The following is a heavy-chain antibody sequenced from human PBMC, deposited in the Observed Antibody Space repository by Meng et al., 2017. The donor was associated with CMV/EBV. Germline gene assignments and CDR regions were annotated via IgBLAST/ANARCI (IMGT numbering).Heavy chain of an antibody. V-gene: IGHV3-7*01. J-gene: IGHJ4*02. CDR2: IKEDGSDK. D-gene: IGHD1-1*01. CDR3: ARYKNVGY. CDR1: GFTFSTDW. Sequence: GESLKISCAAPGFTFSTDWMTWVRQAPGKGLEWVATIKEDGSDKYYVDSVKGRFTISRDNAKNSLYLQMNSLRAEDTAVYYCARYKNVGYWGQGTLVTVSS.